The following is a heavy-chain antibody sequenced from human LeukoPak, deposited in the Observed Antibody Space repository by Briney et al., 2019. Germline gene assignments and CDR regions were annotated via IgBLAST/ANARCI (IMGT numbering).Heavy chain of an antibody. D-gene: IGHD2-8*01. CDR3: AREGEGVFDY. Sequence: SETLSLTCTVSGGSISSYYWSWIRQPPGKGLEWIGYIYYSGSTNYNPSLKSRVTISVDKSKNQFSLKLSSVTAADTAVYYCAREGEGVFDYWGQGTLVTVSS. CDR1: GGSISSYY. V-gene: IGHV4-59*12. J-gene: IGHJ4*02. CDR2: IYYSGST.